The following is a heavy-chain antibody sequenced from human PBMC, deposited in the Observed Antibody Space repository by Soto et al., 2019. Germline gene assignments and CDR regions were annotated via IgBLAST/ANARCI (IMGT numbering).Heavy chain of an antibody. CDR3: AREAVSPRIAAAGNPGAHNWFAP. D-gene: IGHD6-13*01. CDR2: IYYSGST. J-gene: IGHJ5*02. CDR1: GGSISSYY. Sequence: PSETLSLTCTVSGGSISSYYWSWIRQPPGKGLEWIGYIYYSGSTNYNPSLKSRVTISVDTSKNQFSLKLSSVTAADTAVYYCAREAVSPRIAAAGNPGAHNWFAPWGQGTLVTVSS. V-gene: IGHV4-59*01.